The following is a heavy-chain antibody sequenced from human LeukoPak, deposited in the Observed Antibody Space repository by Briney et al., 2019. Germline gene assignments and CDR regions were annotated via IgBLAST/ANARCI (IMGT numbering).Heavy chain of an antibody. CDR1: GGSFSGYY. J-gene: IGHJ6*03. CDR3: ARVLGIAAAGTEVGDYYYYYMDV. CDR2: IYTSGST. Sequence: PSETLSLTCAVYGGSFSGYYWSWLRQPAGKGLEWIGRIYTSGSTNYNPSLKSRVTISVDTSKNQFSLKLSSVTAADTAVYYCARVLGIAAAGTEVGDYYYYYMDVWGKGITVTVSS. V-gene: IGHV4-59*10. D-gene: IGHD6-13*01.